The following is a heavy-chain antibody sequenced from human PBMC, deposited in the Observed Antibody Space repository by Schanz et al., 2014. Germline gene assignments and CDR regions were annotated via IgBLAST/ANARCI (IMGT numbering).Heavy chain of an antibody. CDR1: GFTFSSYA. J-gene: IGHJ3*02. D-gene: IGHD3-10*01. Sequence: EVHLLESGGGLVQPGGSLRLSCAASGFTFSSYAMSWVRQAPGKGLEWVSAISGGGGTTYYTDSVKGRFTISRDNSKSTLYLQMNSLRAEDTAVYYCAKGRFGELSAFDIWGQGTMVTVSS. V-gene: IGHV3-23*01. CDR3: AKGRFGELSAFDI. CDR2: ISGGGGTT.